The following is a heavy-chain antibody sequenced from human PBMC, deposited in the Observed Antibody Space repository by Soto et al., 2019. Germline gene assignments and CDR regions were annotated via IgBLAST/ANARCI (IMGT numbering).Heavy chain of an antibody. V-gene: IGHV3-30-3*01. Sequence: QVQLVESGGGVVQPGRSLRLSCAASGFTFSSYAMHWVRQAPGKGLEWVAVISYDGSNKYYADSVKGRFTISRDNSKNTQYLQMNSLRAEDTAVYYCGRERYYDFWSGYYPPYYYYGMDVWGQGTTVTVSS. CDR1: GFTFSSYA. J-gene: IGHJ6*02. D-gene: IGHD3-3*01. CDR2: ISYDGSNK. CDR3: GRERYYDFWSGYYPPYYYYGMDV.